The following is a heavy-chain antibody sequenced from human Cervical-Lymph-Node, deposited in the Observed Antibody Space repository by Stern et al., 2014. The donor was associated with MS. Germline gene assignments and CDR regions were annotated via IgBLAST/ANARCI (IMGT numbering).Heavy chain of an antibody. CDR3: ARDQGVLRFLEWLSPFDY. CDR2: INSDGSST. J-gene: IGHJ4*02. Sequence: VQLVQSGGGVVQPGGSLRLSCAASGFTFSSYWMHWVRQAPGKGLVWVSRINSDGSSTSYADSVKGRFTISRDNAKNTLYLQMNSLRAEDTAVYYCARDQGVLRFLEWLSPFDYWGQGTLVTVSS. D-gene: IGHD3-3*01. V-gene: IGHV3-74*01. CDR1: GFTFSSYW.